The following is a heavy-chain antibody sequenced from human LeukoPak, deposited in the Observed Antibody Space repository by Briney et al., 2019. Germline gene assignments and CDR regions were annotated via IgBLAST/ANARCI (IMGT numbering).Heavy chain of an antibody. Sequence: PGGSLRLSCAASGFTFSSYEMNWVRQAPGKGLEWVSYISSSGSTIYYADSVKGRFTISRDNAKNSLYLQMNSLRAEDTAVYYCARVRGRGYYPHDAFDIWGQGTMVTVSS. J-gene: IGHJ3*02. V-gene: IGHV3-48*03. D-gene: IGHD3-22*01. CDR1: GFTFSSYE. CDR2: ISSSGSTI. CDR3: ARVRGRGYYPHDAFDI.